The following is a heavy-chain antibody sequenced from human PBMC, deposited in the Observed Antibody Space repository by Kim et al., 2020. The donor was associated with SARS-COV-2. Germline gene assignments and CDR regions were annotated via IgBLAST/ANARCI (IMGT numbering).Heavy chain of an antibody. J-gene: IGHJ6*02. CDR2: ISSSRTYI. Sequence: GGSLRLSCAASGFTFSSYSMNWVRQAPGKGLEWVSSISSSRTYIYYAYSVKGRFTISRDNAKNSLYLQMNSLGAADTSVYYCARWLGPSSGWKREYFYYGVDVWGQGTTVTVSS. CDR3: ARWLGPSSGWKREYFYYGVDV. D-gene: IGHD6-19*01. CDR1: GFTFSSYS. V-gene: IGHV3-21*01.